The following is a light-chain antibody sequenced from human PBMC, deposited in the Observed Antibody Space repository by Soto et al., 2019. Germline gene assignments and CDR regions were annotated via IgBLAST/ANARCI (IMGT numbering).Light chain of an antibody. V-gene: IGKV1-39*01. CDR1: QSISSY. CDR2: AAS. Sequence: DIQMTQSQSSLSASVGDRVTITCRASQSISSYLNWYQQNPGKAPKLLIYAASSLQSGVPSRFSGIGSGTDFTLTISSLQPEDFATYYCQQSYSTLTFGPGTKVDIK. CDR3: QQSYSTLT. J-gene: IGKJ3*01.